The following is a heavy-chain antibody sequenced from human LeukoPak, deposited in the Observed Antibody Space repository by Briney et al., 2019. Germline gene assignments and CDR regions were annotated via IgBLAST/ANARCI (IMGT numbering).Heavy chain of an antibody. CDR2: ISSSGSTI. CDR3: ARDSPKWDLDY. V-gene: IGHV3-11*04. Sequence: LSLTCTVSGGSISSSSYYMSWIRQAPGKGLEWVSYISSSGSTIYYADSVKGRFTISRDNAKNSLYLQMNSLRAEDTAVYYCARDSPKWDLDYWGQGTLVTVSS. CDR1: GGSISSSSYY. J-gene: IGHJ4*02. D-gene: IGHD1-26*01.